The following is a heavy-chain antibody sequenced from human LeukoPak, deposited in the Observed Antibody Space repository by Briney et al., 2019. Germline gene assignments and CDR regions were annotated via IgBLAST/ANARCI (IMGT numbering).Heavy chain of an antibody. D-gene: IGHD6-13*01. J-gene: IGHJ6*03. CDR3: ARTTEAHSWRTRYYDYYMDV. Sequence: PSETLSLTCTVSGGSISSCYWSWIRQPPGKGLEWIGYIYYSGSTNYNPSLKSRVTISVDTSKNQFSLKLSSVTAADTAVYYCARTTEAHSWRTRYYDYYMDVWGKGTTVTVSS. CDR1: GGSISSCY. CDR2: IYYSGST. V-gene: IGHV4-59*01.